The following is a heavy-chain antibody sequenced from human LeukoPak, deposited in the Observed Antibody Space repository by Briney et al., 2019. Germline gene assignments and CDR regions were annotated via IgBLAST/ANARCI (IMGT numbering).Heavy chain of an antibody. V-gene: IGHV4-34*01. Sequence: SETLSLTCAVYGGSFGGYYWGWIRQPPGKGLEWIGSIYHSGSTYYNPSLKSRVTISVDTSKNQFSLKLSSVTAADTAVYYCARDPGYSSGWYWFDPWGQGTLVTVSS. CDR3: ARDPGYSSGWYWFDP. J-gene: IGHJ5*02. CDR1: GGSFGGYY. D-gene: IGHD6-19*01. CDR2: IYHSGST.